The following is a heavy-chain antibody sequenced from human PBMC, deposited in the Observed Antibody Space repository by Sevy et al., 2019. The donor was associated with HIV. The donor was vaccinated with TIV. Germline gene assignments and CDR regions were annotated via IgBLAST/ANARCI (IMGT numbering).Heavy chain of an antibody. CDR2: INPGNGIT. Sequence: ASVKVSCKASGYNFIFYAVHWVRQAPGQSLEWMGWINPGNGITKYSQNFQGRVTITRDTSATSTYMEFASLTSEDTSVYYWAREVEGALKYFDSWGQGTLVTVSS. D-gene: IGHD1-1*01. J-gene: IGHJ4*02. CDR3: AREVEGALKYFDS. CDR1: GYNFIFYA. V-gene: IGHV1-3*01.